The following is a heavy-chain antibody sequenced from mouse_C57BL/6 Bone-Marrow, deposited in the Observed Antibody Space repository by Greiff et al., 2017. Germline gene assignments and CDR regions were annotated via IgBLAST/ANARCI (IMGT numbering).Heavy chain of an antibody. CDR2: ISSGGSYT. Sequence: EVKLMESGGDLVKPGGSLKLSCAASGFTFSSYGMSWVRQTPDKRLEWVATISSGGSYTYYPDSVKGRFTISGDNAKNTLYLQMSSLKSEYTAMYYCARHKEPYYVDYWGQGTTLTVSS. CDR3: ARHKEPYYVDY. CDR1: GFTFSSYG. V-gene: IGHV5-6*01. J-gene: IGHJ2*01.